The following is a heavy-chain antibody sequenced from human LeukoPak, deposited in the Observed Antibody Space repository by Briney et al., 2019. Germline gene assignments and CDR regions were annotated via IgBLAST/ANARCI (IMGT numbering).Heavy chain of an antibody. CDR1: GGSFSGYY. J-gene: IGHJ5*02. Sequence: SETLSLTCAVYGGSFSGYYWGWIRQPPGKGLECIGTIYYTGNTNYNPSLKSRVSISVDTSNNHFSLTLSSVTAADTAVYYCARVEDSGYDYRGWFDPWGQGTLVTVSS. D-gene: IGHD5-12*01. CDR3: ARVEDSGYDYRGWFDP. CDR2: IYYTGNT. V-gene: IGHV4-34*01.